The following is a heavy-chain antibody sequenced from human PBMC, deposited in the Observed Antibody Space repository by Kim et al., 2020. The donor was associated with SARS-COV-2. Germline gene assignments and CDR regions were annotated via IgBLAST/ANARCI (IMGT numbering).Heavy chain of an antibody. J-gene: IGHJ6*03. CDR1: GYTLTELS. V-gene: IGHV1-24*01. D-gene: IGHD3-10*01. CDR2: FDPEDGET. Sequence: ASVKVSCKVSGYTLTELSMHWVRQAPGKGLEWMGGFDPEDGETIYAQKFQGRVTMTEDTSTDTAYMELSSLRSEDTAVYYCATGVWFRGAYYYMDVWGKGTTVTVSS. CDR3: ATGVWFRGAYYYMDV.